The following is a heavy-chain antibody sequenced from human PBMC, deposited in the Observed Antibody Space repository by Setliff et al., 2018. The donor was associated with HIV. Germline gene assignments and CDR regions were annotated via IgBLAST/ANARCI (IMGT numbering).Heavy chain of an antibody. CDR1: GGSISNHY. CDR2: IYYSGST. Sequence: PSETLSLTCSVSGGSISNHYWSWIRQPPGKGLEWIGYIYYSGSTNYNPSLKSRVTISEDTSKNQVSLKVSSVTAADTAVYYCARERWNYDYYYYGMDVWGQGTTVTVSS. J-gene: IGHJ6*02. CDR3: ARERWNYDYYYYGMDV. V-gene: IGHV4-59*11. D-gene: IGHD1-7*01.